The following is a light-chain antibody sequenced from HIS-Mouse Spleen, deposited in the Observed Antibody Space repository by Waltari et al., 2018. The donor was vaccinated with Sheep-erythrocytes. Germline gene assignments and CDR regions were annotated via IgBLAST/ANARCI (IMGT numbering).Light chain of an antibody. CDR1: SSDVGSYNL. Sequence: QSALTQPASVSGSPGQSITISCTGTSSDVGSYNLGSWYHQHPGKAPKLMIYEGSKRPSGVSNRFSGSKSGNTASLTISGLQAEDEADYYCCSYAGSSTFDWVFGGGTKLTVL. V-gene: IGLV2-23*03. CDR2: EGS. CDR3: CSYAGSSTFDWV. J-gene: IGLJ3*02.